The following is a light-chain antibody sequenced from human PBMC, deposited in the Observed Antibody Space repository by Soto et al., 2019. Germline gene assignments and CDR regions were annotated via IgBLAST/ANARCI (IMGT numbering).Light chain of an antibody. Sequence: EIVLTQSPGTLSLSPGERATLSCRASQSVSSGYLAWYQQKPGQAPRLLIYGASSRATGIPDRFSGSGSGTAFTLTINRLEPEDFAVYYCQHYAISPLTFGGGTKVEI. CDR2: GAS. V-gene: IGKV3-20*01. CDR3: QHYAISPLT. J-gene: IGKJ4*01. CDR1: QSVSSGY.